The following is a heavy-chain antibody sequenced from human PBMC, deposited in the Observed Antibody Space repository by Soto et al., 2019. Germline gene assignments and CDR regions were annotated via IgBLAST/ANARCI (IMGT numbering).Heavy chain of an antibody. J-gene: IGHJ4*02. D-gene: IGHD3-10*01. CDR2: INSDGSRT. CDR3: ARDTYRGSYLHY. V-gene: IGHV3-74*01. CDR1: GFTFTDYW. Sequence: GGSLRLSCAASGFTFTDYWTHWVRQAPGKGLVWVSRINSDGSRTSYADSVTGRFTISRDNAQNTLYLKMSSPRLEDTALYHCARDTYRGSYLHYWAQETLVAVSS.